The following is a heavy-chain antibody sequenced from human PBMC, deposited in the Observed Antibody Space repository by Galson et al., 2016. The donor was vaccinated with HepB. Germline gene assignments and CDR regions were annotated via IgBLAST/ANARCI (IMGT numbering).Heavy chain of an antibody. CDR1: GFTFSSFA. J-gene: IGHJ4*02. CDR3: AKGGKWLQYIFDY. V-gene: IGHV3-23*01. D-gene: IGHD5-24*01. Sequence: SLRLSCAVSGFTFSSFAMNWVRQAPGKGLHWVSTISSTGDSTYYADSVKGRFTSSRDNSKNKLYLQMNSLRAEDTAVYCCAKGGKWLQYIFDYWGQGTLVTVSS. CDR2: ISSTGDST.